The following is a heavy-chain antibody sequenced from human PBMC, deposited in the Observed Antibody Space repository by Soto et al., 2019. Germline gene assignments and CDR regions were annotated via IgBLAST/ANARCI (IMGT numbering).Heavy chain of an antibody. CDR3: VRYSRSVGGSYRPDY. V-gene: IGHV3-74*01. J-gene: IGHJ4*02. Sequence: PGGSLRLSCAASGFTFSSCWMHWVRQVPEKGLVWVSRINSDGSITNYADAVKGRFTISRDNVKNTLYLQMNSLRAEDTAVYYCVRYSRSVGGSYRPDYWGQGTLVTVS. D-gene: IGHD3-16*02. CDR1: GFTFSSCW. CDR2: INSDGSIT.